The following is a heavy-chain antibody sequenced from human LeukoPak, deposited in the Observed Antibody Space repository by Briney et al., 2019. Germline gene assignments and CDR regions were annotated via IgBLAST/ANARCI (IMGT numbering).Heavy chain of an antibody. Sequence: GGSLRLSCAASGFTFSGSAIHWVRQASGKGLEWVGRIRSKTNTYATAYAASVKGRFTISRDDSKNTAYLQMNSLRAEDTAVYYCAKAGCGDGSCYYAEYFQHWGQGTLVTVSS. CDR3: AKAGCGDGSCYYAEYFQH. J-gene: IGHJ1*01. CDR2: IRSKTNTYAT. D-gene: IGHD2-15*01. V-gene: IGHV3-73*01. CDR1: GFTFSGSA.